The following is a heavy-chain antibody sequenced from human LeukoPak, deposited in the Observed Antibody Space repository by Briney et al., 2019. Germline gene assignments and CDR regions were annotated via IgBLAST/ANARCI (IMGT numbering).Heavy chain of an antibody. CDR1: GYTFTSYY. J-gene: IGHJ4*02. D-gene: IGHD3-10*01. V-gene: IGHV1-46*04. CDR2: INPSGGST. Sequence: GASVKVSCKASGYTFTSYYIHWIRQAPGQGLQWMGFINPSGGSTSYSQSLQGIFTMTRDMSTSTVYMELSSLRSDDTAVYYCAREGYGSGSYYSRTLDYWGQGTLVTVSS. CDR3: AREGYGSGSYYSRTLDY.